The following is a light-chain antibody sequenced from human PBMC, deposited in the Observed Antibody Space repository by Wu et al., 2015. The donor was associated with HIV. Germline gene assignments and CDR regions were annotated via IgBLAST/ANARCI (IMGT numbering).Light chain of an antibody. Sequence: EIVMTQSPATLSVSPGERATLSCRASQSVSSNLAWYQQKPGQAPRLLIYGASTRATGFPARFGGSGSGTEFTLTISSMQSEDFAVYYCQQYNNWPRTFGQGTKVEMK. CDR3: QQYNNWPRT. J-gene: IGKJ1*01. CDR1: QSVSSN. CDR2: GAS. V-gene: IGKV3-15*01.